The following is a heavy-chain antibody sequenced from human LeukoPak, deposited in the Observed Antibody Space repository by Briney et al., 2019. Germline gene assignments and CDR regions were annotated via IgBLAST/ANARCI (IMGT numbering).Heavy chain of an antibody. CDR1: GGSISSYY. CDR3: ATWRTAKTGFDY. CDR2: IYYSGNT. D-gene: IGHD1-1*01. Sequence: SETPSLTCTVSGGSISSYYWIWIRQPPGKGLEWIGFIYYSGNTNYNPPLKSRVTISADTSKNQFSLRLSSVTAADTAVYYCATWRTAKTGFDYWGQGTLVTVSS. V-gene: IGHV4-59*08. J-gene: IGHJ4*02.